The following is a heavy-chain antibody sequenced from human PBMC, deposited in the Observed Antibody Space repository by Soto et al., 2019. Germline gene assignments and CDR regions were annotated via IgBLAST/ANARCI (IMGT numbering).Heavy chain of an antibody. CDR3: ARNGYYYGMDV. CDR2: IYYSGST. V-gene: IGHV4-59*01. D-gene: IGHD3-22*01. CDR1: GGSISSYY. J-gene: IGHJ6*04. Sequence: SETLSLTCTVSGGSISSYYWSWIRQPPGKGLEWIGYIYYSGSTNYNPSHKSRVTISVDTSKNQFSLKLSSVTAADTAVYYCARNGYYYGMDVWGKGTTVTVSS.